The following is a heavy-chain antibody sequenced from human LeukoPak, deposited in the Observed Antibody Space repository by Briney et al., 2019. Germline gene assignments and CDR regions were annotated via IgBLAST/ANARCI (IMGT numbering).Heavy chain of an antibody. Sequence: SGGSLRLSCAASGFTFDDYGMSWVRQAPGKGLEWVSAISGSGGSTYYADSVKGRFTISRDNSKNTLYLQMNSLRAEDTAVYYCAKDPHYGDYFEGEAPSSYYYMDVWGKGTTVTVSS. D-gene: IGHD4-17*01. CDR3: AKDPHYGDYFEGEAPSSYYYMDV. V-gene: IGHV3-23*01. J-gene: IGHJ6*03. CDR2: ISGSGGST. CDR1: GFTFDDYG.